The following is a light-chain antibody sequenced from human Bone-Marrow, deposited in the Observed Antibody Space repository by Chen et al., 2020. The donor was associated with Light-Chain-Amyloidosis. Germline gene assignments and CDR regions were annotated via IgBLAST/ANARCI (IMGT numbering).Light chain of an antibody. V-gene: IGKV1-27*01. CDR2: AAR. CDR3: QNYYSGPFT. J-gene: IGKJ3*01. CDR1: RPISFF. Sequence: IQMTQSPSYLSASVGDRGSLTCRASRPISFFLAWYQQKPGRLPSPLIYAARTLQSGVPARGSGKTSRTDFTLTISILQPEDVATYYCQNYYSGPFTFGPGTKVDSK.